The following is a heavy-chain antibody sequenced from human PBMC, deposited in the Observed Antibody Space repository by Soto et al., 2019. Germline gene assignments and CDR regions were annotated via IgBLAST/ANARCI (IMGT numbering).Heavy chain of an antibody. V-gene: IGHV1-18*01. CDR3: ARDRYCSSTSCSDYYYYGMDV. Sequence: ASVKVSCKASGYTFTSYGISWVRQAPGQGLEWMGWISAYNGNTNYAQKLQGRVTMTTDTSTSKAYMELRSLRSDDTAVYYCARDRYCSSTSCSDYYYYGMDVWGQGTTVTVSS. J-gene: IGHJ6*02. CDR1: GYTFTSYG. D-gene: IGHD2-2*01. CDR2: ISAYNGNT.